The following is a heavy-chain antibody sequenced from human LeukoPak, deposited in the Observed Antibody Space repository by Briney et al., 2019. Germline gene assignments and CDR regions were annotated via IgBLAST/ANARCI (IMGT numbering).Heavy chain of an antibody. J-gene: IGHJ3*02. Sequence: SETLSLTCSVSGYSISSGYYWGWIRQPPGKGLEWIGSIDHSGSTYYNPSLKSRVTISVDTSKNQFSLELSSVTAADTAVYFCARGPYSYDSSGAFDIWGQGTMVTVSS. V-gene: IGHV4-38-2*02. D-gene: IGHD3-22*01. CDR2: IDHSGST. CDR3: ARGPYSYDSSGAFDI. CDR1: GYSISSGYY.